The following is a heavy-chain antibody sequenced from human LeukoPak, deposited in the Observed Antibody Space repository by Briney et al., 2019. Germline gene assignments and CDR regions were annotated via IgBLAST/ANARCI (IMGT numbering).Heavy chain of an antibody. CDR3: ARDPGHYYYDSSGYYYFDY. J-gene: IGHJ4*02. D-gene: IGHD3-22*01. V-gene: IGHV3-48*01. Sequence: GGSLRVSFAASGFTFSSYSMNWVRQAPGKGLGWASYISSSSRTIYYADSVKGRFTISRDTAKNSLYLQMNSLRAEDTAVYFCARDPGHYYYDSSGYYYFDYWGQGTLVTVSS. CDR1: GFTFSSYS. CDR2: ISSSSRTI.